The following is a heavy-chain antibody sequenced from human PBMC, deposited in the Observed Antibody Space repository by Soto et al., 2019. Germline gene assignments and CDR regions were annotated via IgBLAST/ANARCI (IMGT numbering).Heavy chain of an antibody. CDR2: IYSKEGKI. CDR3: AREIDYDIDY. V-gene: IGHV1-18*01. CDR1: GYIFNNYG. Sequence: QVQLVQSGAEVQKPGASVKVSCKASGYIFNNYGISWVRQAPGQGLEWMGWIYSKEGKINFAQKFQGRVTMTTDTSTSTAYIELRSLRFDDSAVYFCAREIDYDIDYWGQGTLVTVSS. D-gene: IGHD4-17*01. J-gene: IGHJ4*02.